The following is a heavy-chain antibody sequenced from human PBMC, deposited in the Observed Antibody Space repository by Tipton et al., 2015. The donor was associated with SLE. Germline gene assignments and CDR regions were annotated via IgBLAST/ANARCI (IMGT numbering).Heavy chain of an antibody. D-gene: IGHD6-19*01. V-gene: IGHV4-59*11. Sequence: TLSLTCTVSGGSISSHYWSWIRQPPGKGLEWIGYIYYSGSTNYNPSLKSRLTISVDTSKNQFSLKLSSVTAADTAAYYCASCIAVADAFDIWGQGTMVTVSS. J-gene: IGHJ3*02. CDR2: IYYSGST. CDR3: ASCIAVADAFDI. CDR1: GGSISSHY.